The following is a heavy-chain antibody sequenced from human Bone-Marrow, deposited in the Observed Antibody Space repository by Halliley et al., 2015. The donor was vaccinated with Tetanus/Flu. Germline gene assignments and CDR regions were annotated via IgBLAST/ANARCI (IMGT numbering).Heavy chain of an antibody. CDR2: KSYEGNYK. J-gene: IGHJ4*02. CDR3: AKGGDMAAAGTMGLADY. Sequence: KSYEGNYKNYADPVKGRFTISRDNSGNTLYLQMNSLGAENTAVYYCAKGGDMAAAGTMGLADYWGLGNLVIVSS. D-gene: IGHD6-13*01. V-gene: IGHV3-30*18.